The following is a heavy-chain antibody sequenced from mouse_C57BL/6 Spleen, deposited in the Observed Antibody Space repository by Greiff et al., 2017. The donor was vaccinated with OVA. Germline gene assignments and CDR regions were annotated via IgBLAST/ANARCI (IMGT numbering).Heavy chain of an antibody. J-gene: IGHJ1*03. CDR3: ARSRGNDWYFDV. D-gene: IGHD2-1*01. CDR1: GYTFTSYW. CDR2: IDPSDSYT. Sequence: QVQLKQPGAELVKPGASVKLSCKASGYTFTSYWMQWVKQRPGQGLEWIGEIDPSDSYTNYNQKFKGKATLTVDTSSSTAYMQLSSLTSEDSAVYYCARSRGNDWYFDVWGTGTTVTVSS. V-gene: IGHV1-50*01.